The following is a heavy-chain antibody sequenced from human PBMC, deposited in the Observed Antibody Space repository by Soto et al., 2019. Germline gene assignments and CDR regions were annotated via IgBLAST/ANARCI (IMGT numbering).Heavy chain of an antibody. CDR2: INTNTGSP. D-gene: IGHD3-3*01. V-gene: IGHV7-4-1*01. Sequence: ASVKVSCKASGYTFTSYAMNWVRQAPGQGLEWMGWINTNTGSPTYAQGFTGRFVFSLDTSVSTAYLQICSLKAEDTAVYYCARDGVRTYYDFWSGYYTSDAVDIWGQGTMVTVSS. CDR3: ARDGVRTYYDFWSGYYTSDAVDI. CDR1: GYTFTSYA. J-gene: IGHJ3*02.